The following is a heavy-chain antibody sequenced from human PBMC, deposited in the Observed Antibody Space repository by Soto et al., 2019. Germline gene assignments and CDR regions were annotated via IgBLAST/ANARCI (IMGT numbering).Heavy chain of an antibody. V-gene: IGHV3-21*01. CDR2: ISSTGDYI. CDR1: GFNFNNYG. D-gene: IGHD3-22*01. J-gene: IGHJ3*01. Sequence: PGGSLRLSCTASGFNFNNYGMNWVRQAPGKGLEWVSSISSTGDYIYYGDSVKGRFTISRDNAKNSLYLEMNSLRVEDTAVYYCARVVYYDSNGFGLWGQGTMVTVSS. CDR3: ARVVYYDSNGFGL.